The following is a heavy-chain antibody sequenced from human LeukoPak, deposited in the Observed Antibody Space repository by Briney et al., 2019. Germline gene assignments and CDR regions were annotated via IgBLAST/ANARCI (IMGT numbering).Heavy chain of an antibody. CDR2: IRYPDGTT. CDR3: AKDSPSSNFDY. Sequence: GGSLRLSSAASGFTFRTYSMNWVRQAPGKGLEWVSYIRYPDGTTYYADSVKGRFTISRDNAANSLYLQMNSLRAEDTAVYYCAKDSPSSNFDYWGQGTLVTVSS. D-gene: IGHD6-6*01. J-gene: IGHJ4*02. CDR1: GFTFRTYS. V-gene: IGHV3-48*01.